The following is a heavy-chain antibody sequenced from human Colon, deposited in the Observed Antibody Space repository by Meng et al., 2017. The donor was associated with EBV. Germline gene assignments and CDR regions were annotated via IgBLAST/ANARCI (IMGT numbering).Heavy chain of an antibody. CDR1: GSSISTCNW. Sequence: GLRQHSRVRLVKPLGPLSLACAVSGSSISTCNWWRCIRQSPGEVLEWIAAIYHNGKPNYNPSLTSRVSMSVDESKNEFSLNLKSVTAADTAVYYCARDGGVTHIPWGQGVLVTVSS. V-gene: IGHV4-4*03. D-gene: IGHD2-8*02. CDR2: IYHNGKP. J-gene: IGHJ5*02. CDR3: ARDGGVTHIP.